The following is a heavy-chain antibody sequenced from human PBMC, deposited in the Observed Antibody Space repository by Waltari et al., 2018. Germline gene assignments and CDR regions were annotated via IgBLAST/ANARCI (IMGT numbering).Heavy chain of an antibody. V-gene: IGHV4-59*01. CDR2: IYYTGST. CDR1: VVSISGFY. CDR3: ARGGGGDWEWFDP. D-gene: IGHD2-21*02. Sequence: QVQLQESGPSLLKPSETLSLICTVSVVSISGFYWSWVRPPPGKGLDWIGYIYYTGSTNFHPSLKSRVTVSVDKSKNQFSLKLSSVTAADTAFYYCARGGGGDWEWFDPWGQGTLVTVSS. J-gene: IGHJ5*02.